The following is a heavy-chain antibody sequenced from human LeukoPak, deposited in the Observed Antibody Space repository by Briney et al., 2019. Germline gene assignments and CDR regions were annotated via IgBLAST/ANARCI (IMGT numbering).Heavy chain of an antibody. J-gene: IGHJ4*02. V-gene: IGHV3-23*01. CDR1: GFTFNTYA. D-gene: IGHD4-23*01. Sequence: GGSLRLSCAASGFTFNTYAMTWVRQAPGKGLEWVSAISGNGGSTYYADSVKGRFAISRDNSKNTLYLQMNSLRAEDTAVYYCARRAGGYSHPYDYWGQGILVTVSS. CDR2: ISGNGGST. CDR3: ARRAGGYSHPYDY.